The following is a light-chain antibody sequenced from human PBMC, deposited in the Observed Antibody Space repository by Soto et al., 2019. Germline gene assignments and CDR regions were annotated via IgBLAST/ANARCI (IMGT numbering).Light chain of an antibody. CDR1: TSIIGAGFD. J-gene: IGLJ2*01. V-gene: IGLV1-40*01. Sequence: QSVLTQPPSVSGAPGQRIIISCTGSTSIIGAGFDVHWYQHLPGTAPKLLVYDNDNRPSGLPARFSDSRSGTSASLAITSLQADEDADYYSQSYDNSLSGVVFGGGTQLTVL. CDR2: DND. CDR3: QSYDNSLSGVV.